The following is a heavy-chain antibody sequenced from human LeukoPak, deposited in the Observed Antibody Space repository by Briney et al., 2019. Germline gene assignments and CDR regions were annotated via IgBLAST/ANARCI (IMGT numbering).Heavy chain of an antibody. Sequence: GGSLRLSCAVSGFTFRNAGMNWVRQAPGKGLEWVAVISYDGSNKYYADSVKGRFTISRDNSKNTLYLQMNSLRAEDTAVYYCARDGGDYVFDYWGQGTLVTVSS. CDR3: ARDGGDYVFDY. CDR1: GFTFRNAG. D-gene: IGHD4-17*01. V-gene: IGHV3-30*19. CDR2: ISYDGSNK. J-gene: IGHJ4*02.